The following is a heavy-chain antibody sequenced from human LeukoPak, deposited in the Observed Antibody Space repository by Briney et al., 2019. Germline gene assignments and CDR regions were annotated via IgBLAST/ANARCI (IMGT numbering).Heavy chain of an antibody. D-gene: IGHD5-18*01. CDR2: ISYDGSNK. V-gene: IGHV3-30*18. CDR3: AKEVDGYSYGYDY. Sequence: GGSLRLSCAASGFTFSDLGMHWVRQAPGKGLEWLTVISYDGSNKYYADFVKGRFTISRDNSKNTLYLQMNSLGIEDTGVYYCAKEVDGYSYGYDYWGQGTLVTVSS. CDR1: GFTFSDLG. J-gene: IGHJ4*02.